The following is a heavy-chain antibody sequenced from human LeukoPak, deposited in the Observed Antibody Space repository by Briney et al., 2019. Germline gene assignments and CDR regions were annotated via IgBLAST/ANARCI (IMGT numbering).Heavy chain of an antibody. D-gene: IGHD4-23*01. CDR1: GFTFSTYG. V-gene: IGHV3-33*01. Sequence: GGSLRLSCAASGFTFSTYGMHWVRQAPGKGLEWVALIWYDGSIEYYADSVKGRFTISRDNSKSTLYLQVNSLRAEDTAVYYCARCYGGNVHWGQGTLVTVSS. CDR3: ARCYGGNVH. CDR2: IWYDGSIE. J-gene: IGHJ4*02.